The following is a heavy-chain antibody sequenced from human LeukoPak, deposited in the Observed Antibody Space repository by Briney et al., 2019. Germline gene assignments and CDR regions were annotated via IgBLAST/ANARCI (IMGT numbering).Heavy chain of an antibody. V-gene: IGHV4-59*08. J-gene: IGHJ4*02. CDR1: GGSISSYY. CDR3: ARHLGYSSSWCFDY. CDR2: IYCSGST. D-gene: IGHD6-13*01. Sequence: SETLSLTCTVSGGSISSYYWSWIRQPPGKGLEWIGYIYCSGSTNYNPSLKSRVTMSVDTSKNQFSLKLSSVTAADTAVYYCARHLGYSSSWCFDYWGQGTLVTVSS.